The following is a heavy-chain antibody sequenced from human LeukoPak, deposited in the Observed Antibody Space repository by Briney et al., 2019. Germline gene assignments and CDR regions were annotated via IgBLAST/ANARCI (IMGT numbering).Heavy chain of an antibody. CDR1: GFTVSSNY. J-gene: IGHJ4*02. CDR2: IYHSGST. V-gene: IGHV4-4*02. D-gene: IGHD3-10*01. Sequence: GSLRLSCAASGFTVSSNYMSWVRQPPGKGLEWIREIYHSGSTNYNPSLKSRVTISVDKSKNQFSLNVNSVTAADTAVYYCAREGDPTGSYYNYWGQGILVTVSS. CDR3: AREGDPTGSYYNY.